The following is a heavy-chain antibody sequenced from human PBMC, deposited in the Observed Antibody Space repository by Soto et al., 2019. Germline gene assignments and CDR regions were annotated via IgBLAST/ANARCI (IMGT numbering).Heavy chain of an antibody. J-gene: IGHJ4*02. CDR3: ARELGGGYGDYREYYFDY. Sequence: SETLSLTCAVSGGSISSGGYSWSWIRQPPGKGLEWIGYIYHSGSTYYNPSLKSRVTISVDRSKNQFSLKLSSVTAADTAVYYCARELGGGYGDYREYYFDYWGQGTLVTVSS. V-gene: IGHV4-30-2*01. CDR2: IYHSGST. D-gene: IGHD4-17*01. CDR1: GGSISSGGYS.